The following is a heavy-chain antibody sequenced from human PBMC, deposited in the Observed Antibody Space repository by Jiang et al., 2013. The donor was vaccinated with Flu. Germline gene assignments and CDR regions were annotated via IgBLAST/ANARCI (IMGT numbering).Heavy chain of an antibody. J-gene: IGHJ3*02. V-gene: IGHV2-5*01. CDR2: IYWNDDK. D-gene: IGHD2-2*01. Sequence: KPTQTLTLTCTFSGFSLSTSGVGVGWIRQPPGKALEWLALIYWNDDKRYSPSLKNRLTITKDTSKNQVVLTMTNMDPVDTATYYCAHDGGYPAGLDIWGQGTLVTVSS. CDR3: AHDGGYPAGLDI. CDR1: GFSLSTSGVG.